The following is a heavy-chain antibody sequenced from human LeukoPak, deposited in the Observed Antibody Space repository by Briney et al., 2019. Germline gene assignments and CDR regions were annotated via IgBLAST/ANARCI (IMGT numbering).Heavy chain of an antibody. CDR2: IIPILGIT. CDR3: ARDEQQLDLYYYGMDV. V-gene: IGHV1-69*10. Sequence: SVKVSCKASGGTFSSYTISRVRQAPGQGLEWTGGIIPILGITNYAQKFQGRVTITADKSTSTAYMELSSLRSEDTAVYYCARDEQQLDLYYYGMDVWGQGTTVTVSS. CDR1: GGTFSSYT. J-gene: IGHJ6*02. D-gene: IGHD6-13*01.